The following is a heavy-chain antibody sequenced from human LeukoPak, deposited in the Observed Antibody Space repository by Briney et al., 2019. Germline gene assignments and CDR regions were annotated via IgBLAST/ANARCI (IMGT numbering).Heavy chain of an antibody. CDR2: IKQDGSEK. D-gene: IGHD2-2*01. Sequence: HPGGSLRLSCAASGFTFSNYAMNWVRQAPGKGLEWVANIKQDGSEKYYVDSVKGRFTISRDNAKNSLYLQMNSLRAEDTAFYYXXXXXXXXSSTSCYFRFGPNAFDIWGQGTMVTVSS. J-gene: IGHJ3*02. CDR1: GFTFSNYA. CDR3: XXXXXXXSSTSCYFRFGPNAFDI. V-gene: IGHV3-7*03.